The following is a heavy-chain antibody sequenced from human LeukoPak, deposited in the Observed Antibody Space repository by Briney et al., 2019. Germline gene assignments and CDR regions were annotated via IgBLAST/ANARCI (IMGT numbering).Heavy chain of an antibody. J-gene: IGHJ6*03. CDR3: ARVAKHFRGGLSFYFMDV. V-gene: IGHV4-59*01. CDR1: GGSIRSYY. Sequence: SETLSLTCTVSGGSIRSYYWSWIRQPPGKGLEWIGYIHYSGSTNYNPSLKSRVATSVDTSKNQISLKVSSVTAADTAVYYCARVAKHFRGGLSFYFMDVWGIGTTVTISS. CDR2: IHYSGST. D-gene: IGHD3-10*01.